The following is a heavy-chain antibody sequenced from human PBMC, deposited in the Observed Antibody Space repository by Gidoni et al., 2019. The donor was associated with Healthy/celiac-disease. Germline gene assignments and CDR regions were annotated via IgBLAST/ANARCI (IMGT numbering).Heavy chain of an antibody. D-gene: IGHD3-16*02. V-gene: IGHV1-69*01. CDR3: ARVSSITFGGVIAQFDY. J-gene: IGHJ4*02. Sequence: QVQLVQSGAEVKKPGSSVKVSCKASGGTFSSYAISWVRQAPGQGLEWMGGIIPIFGTANDAQKFQGRVTITADESTSTAYMELSSLISEDTAVYYCARVSSITFGGVIAQFDYWGQGTLVTVSS. CDR2: IIPIFGTA. CDR1: GGTFSSYA.